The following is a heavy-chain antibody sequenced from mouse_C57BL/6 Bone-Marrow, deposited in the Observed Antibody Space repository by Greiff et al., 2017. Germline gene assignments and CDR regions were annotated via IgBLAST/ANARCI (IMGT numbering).Heavy chain of an antibody. Sequence: EVMLVESGGGLVQPGGSLKLSCAASGFTFSDYYMCWVRQTPEKRLEWVAYISNGGGSTYYPDTVKGRFTISRDNAKNTLYLQMSRLKSEDTAMYYCARRFDDYAVAWFAYWGQGTLVTVSA. J-gene: IGHJ3*01. V-gene: IGHV5-12*01. CDR2: ISNGGGST. CDR1: GFTFSDYY. D-gene: IGHD2-4*01. CDR3: ARRFDDYAVAWFAY.